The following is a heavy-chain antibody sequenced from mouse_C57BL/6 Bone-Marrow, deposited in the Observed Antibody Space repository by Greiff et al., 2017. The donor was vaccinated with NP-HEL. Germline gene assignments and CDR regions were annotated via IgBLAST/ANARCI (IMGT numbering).Heavy chain of an antibody. CDR3: ARGRYYGSGGYFDY. Sequence: QVQLRQPGAELVKPGASVKMSCKASGYTFTSYWITWVKQRPGQGLEWIGDIYPGSGSTNYNEKFKSKATLTVDTSSSTAYMQLSSLTSEDSAVYYCARGRYYGSGGYFDYWGQGTTLTVSS. J-gene: IGHJ2*01. CDR1: GYTFTSYW. V-gene: IGHV1-55*01. D-gene: IGHD1-1*01. CDR2: IYPGSGST.